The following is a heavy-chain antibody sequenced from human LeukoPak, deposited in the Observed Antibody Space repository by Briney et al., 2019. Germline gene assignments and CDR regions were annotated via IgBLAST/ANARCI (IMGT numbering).Heavy chain of an antibody. CDR1: GFSLSTSGVG. D-gene: IGHD3-9*01. CDR2: IYWDDDK. CDR3: AHSLSTQYDILTGSLVGQFDP. Sequence: ESGPTLVNPTQTLTLTCTFSGFSLSTSGVGVGWIRQPPGKALEWLALIYWDDDKRYSPSLKSRLTITKDTSKNQVVLTMTNMDPVDTATYYCAHSLSTQYDILTGSLVGQFDPWGQGTLVTVSS. V-gene: IGHV2-5*02. J-gene: IGHJ5*02.